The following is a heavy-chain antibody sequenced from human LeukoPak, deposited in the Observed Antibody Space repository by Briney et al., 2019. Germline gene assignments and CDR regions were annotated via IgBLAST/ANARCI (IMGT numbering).Heavy chain of an antibody. CDR3: ASQKGSHGAFDI. V-gene: IGHV4-61*01. Sequence: SETLSLTCTVSGGSLSSGSYYWSWIRQPPGKGLEWIGYIYYSGSTNYNPSLKSRVTISVDTSKNQFSLKLSSVTAADTAVYYCASQKGSHGAFDIWGQGTMVTVSS. CDR1: GGSLSSGSYY. CDR2: IYYSGST. J-gene: IGHJ3*02. D-gene: IGHD6-6*01.